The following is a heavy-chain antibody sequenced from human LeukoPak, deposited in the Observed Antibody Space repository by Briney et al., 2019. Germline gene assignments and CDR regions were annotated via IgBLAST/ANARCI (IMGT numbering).Heavy chain of an antibody. Sequence: SETLSLTCTVSGDSISSSTYYWGWIRQPPGKGLEWIGSIYYSGSTYYKTSLKSRVTISVDTSKKQFSLKLSSVTAADTAVYYCARESKIYVGDGYYLDSWGRGTLITVSS. CDR2: IYYSGST. CDR3: ARESKIYVGDGYYLDS. V-gene: IGHV4-39*01. D-gene: IGHD2-21*01. CDR1: GDSISSSTYY. J-gene: IGHJ4*02.